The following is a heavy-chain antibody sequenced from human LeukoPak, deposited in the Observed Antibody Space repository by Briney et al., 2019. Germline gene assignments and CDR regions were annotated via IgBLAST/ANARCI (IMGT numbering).Heavy chain of an antibody. Sequence: GASVKVSCKASEYTFIGYYMHWVRQAPGQGLEWMGWISPNNGGTYYAQKFQGRVTMTRDTSITTAYMELSRLRSDDTAVYYCARAYCTGGSCYSHHYYYMDVWGKGTTVTVSS. D-gene: IGHD2-15*01. V-gene: IGHV1-2*02. J-gene: IGHJ6*03. CDR3: ARAYCTGGSCYSHHYYYMDV. CDR1: EYTFIGYY. CDR2: ISPNNGGT.